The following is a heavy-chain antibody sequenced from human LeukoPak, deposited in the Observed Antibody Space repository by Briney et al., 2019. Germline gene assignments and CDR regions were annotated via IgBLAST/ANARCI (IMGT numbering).Heavy chain of an antibody. Sequence: ASVTVSCKASGYTFTSYYMHWVRQAPGQGLEWMGIINPSGGSTSYAQKYQGRLTMTTDTSTSTAYMELRSLRSDDTAVYYCASGSSGWYAGTLDHWGQGTLVTVSS. CDR1: GYTFTSYY. V-gene: IGHV1-46*01. D-gene: IGHD6-19*01. CDR2: INPSGGST. CDR3: ASGSSGWYAGTLDH. J-gene: IGHJ4*02.